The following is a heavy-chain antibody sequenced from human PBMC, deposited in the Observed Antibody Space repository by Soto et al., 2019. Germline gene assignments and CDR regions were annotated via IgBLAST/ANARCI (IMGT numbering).Heavy chain of an antibody. Sequence: PGRSLRLSCAASGCTFSNSGMHWIRQAPGKGLEWVAVISYDGSNKYYADSVKGRFTISRDNSKNTLYLQMNSLRAEDTAVYYCATDRYGSGWFPSNWGQGTLVTVSS. D-gene: IGHD6-19*01. J-gene: IGHJ4*02. CDR3: ATDRYGSGWFPSN. CDR1: GCTFSNSG. CDR2: ISYDGSNK. V-gene: IGHV3-30*03.